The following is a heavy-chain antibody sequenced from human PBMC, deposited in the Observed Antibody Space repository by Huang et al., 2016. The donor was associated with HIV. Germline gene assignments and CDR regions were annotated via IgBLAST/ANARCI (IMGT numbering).Heavy chain of an antibody. J-gene: IGHJ3*02. CDR2: FAPEPGET. Sequence: QVQLVQSGAEVKKPGASVKVSCKVSGYTLTELSIHWVRQAPGKGLEWMGGFAPEPGETNYAQNVQGRVTMTEDTSTDTAYMELNSLRSEDTAVYYCATGFDTYYDIWGQGTMVIASS. CDR1: GYTLTELS. CDR3: ATGFDTYYDI. D-gene: IGHD2-21*01. V-gene: IGHV1-24*01.